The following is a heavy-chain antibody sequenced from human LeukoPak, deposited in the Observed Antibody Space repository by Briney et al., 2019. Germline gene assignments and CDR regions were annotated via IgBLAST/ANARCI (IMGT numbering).Heavy chain of an antibody. D-gene: IGHD3-22*01. Sequence: PGGSLRLSCAPSGFTLSGSAMHWVRQASGKGREWVGRIRSKANSYATAYAASVKGRFTISRDDSKNTAYLQMNSLNTEDMAVYYCTMIGFDYWGQGTLVTVSS. CDR2: IRSKANSYAT. CDR3: TMIGFDY. J-gene: IGHJ4*02. V-gene: IGHV3-73*01. CDR1: GFTLSGSA.